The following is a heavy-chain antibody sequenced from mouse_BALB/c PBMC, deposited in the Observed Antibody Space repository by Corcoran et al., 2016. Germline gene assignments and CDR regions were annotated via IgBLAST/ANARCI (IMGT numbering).Heavy chain of an antibody. CDR2: IDPANGNT. V-gene: IGHV14-3*02. CDR3: AGGRARAPYYFDY. J-gene: IGHJ2*01. CDR1: GFNIKDTY. D-gene: IGHD3-1*01. Sequence: EVQLQQSGAELVKPGASVKLSCTASGFNIKDTYMHWVKQRPEQGLEWIGRIDPANGNTKYDPKFQGKATITADTTSNTAYLQLSSLTSEDTAVDYCAGGRARAPYYFDYWGQGTTLTVSS.